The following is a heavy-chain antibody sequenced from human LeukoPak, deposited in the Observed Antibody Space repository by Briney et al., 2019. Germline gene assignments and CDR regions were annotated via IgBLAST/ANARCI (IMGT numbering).Heavy chain of an antibody. CDR1: GFTFSSYA. CDR2: ISGSGDST. J-gene: IGHJ4*02. V-gene: IGHV3-23*01. D-gene: IGHD2-2*01. Sequence: GGSLRLSCAASGFTFSSYAMSWVRQAPGKGLEWVSAISGSGDSTYYADSVKGRFTISRDNSKNTLYLQMNSLRAEDTAVYYCANFGCSSTSCLDYWGQGTLVTVSS. CDR3: ANFGCSSTSCLDY.